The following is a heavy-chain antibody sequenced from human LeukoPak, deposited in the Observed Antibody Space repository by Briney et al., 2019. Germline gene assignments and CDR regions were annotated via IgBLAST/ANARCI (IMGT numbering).Heavy chain of an antibody. V-gene: IGHV1-8*02. J-gene: IGHJ4*02. CDR2: MNPNSGNT. Sequence: GASVKVSCKASGGTFSSYAISWVRQAPGQGLEWMGWMNPNSGNTGYAQKFQGRVTMTRNTSISTAYMELSSLRSEDTAVYYCAASPRGELPTPFDYWGQGTLVTVSS. D-gene: IGHD1-26*01. CDR3: AASPRGELPTPFDY. CDR1: GGTFSSYA.